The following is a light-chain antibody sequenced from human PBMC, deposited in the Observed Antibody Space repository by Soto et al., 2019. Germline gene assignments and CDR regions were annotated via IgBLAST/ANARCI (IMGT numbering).Light chain of an antibody. CDR3: QQYSSYPWT. J-gene: IGKJ1*01. CDR2: PAS. CDR1: QGISNY. Sequence: AIRMTQSPSSLSASTGDRVTITCRASQGISNYLVWYQQKPGKTPKVMIHPASTLQSGVSSRFSGSGSGTDFTLTISSLQSEDFATYYCQQYSSYPWTFGQGTKVEV. V-gene: IGKV1-8*01.